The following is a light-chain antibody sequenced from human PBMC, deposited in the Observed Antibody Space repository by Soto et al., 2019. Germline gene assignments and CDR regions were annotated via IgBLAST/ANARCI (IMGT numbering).Light chain of an antibody. CDR1: QSVSSQ. Sequence: EIVLAQSPATLSLSPGESATPSCRASQSVSSQLAWYQQKPGQAPRLLIYDASSRATGIPARFSGSGSGTDFTLTISSLEPEDCAVYYCQQRSDWPLITFGGGTKVEIK. V-gene: IGKV3-11*01. J-gene: IGKJ4*01. CDR2: DAS. CDR3: QQRSDWPLIT.